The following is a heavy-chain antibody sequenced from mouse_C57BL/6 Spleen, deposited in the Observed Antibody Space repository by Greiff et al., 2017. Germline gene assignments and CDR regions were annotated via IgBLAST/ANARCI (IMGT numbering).Heavy chain of an antibody. CDR3: ARGYYYGSSSYYAMDY. CDR1: GFSINSDCY. V-gene: IGHV3-3*01. J-gene: IGHJ4*01. D-gene: IGHD1-1*01. CDR2: TLYSGIT. Sequence: EVQGVESGPSLVRPSQTLSLTCTVTGFSINSDCYWIWIRQFPGNKLEYIGYTLYSGITYYNPSLESRTYITRDTSKNQFSLKLSSVTTEDAATYYCARGYYYGSSSYYAMDYWGQGTSVTVSS.